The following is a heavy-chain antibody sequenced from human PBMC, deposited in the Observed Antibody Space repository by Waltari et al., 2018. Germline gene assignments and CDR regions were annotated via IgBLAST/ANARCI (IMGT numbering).Heavy chain of an antibody. V-gene: IGHV3-23*01. Sequence: EVQMLESGGGLVQPGGSLRLSCAASGFTFDSYAMNWVRQAPWKGLEWVSAISTSGGTTHYADSVKGRFTISRDNSKNTLYLQMNSLRAEDTAIYYCAKDIRSNLYYYCGMDVWGQGTPVTVSS. CDR2: ISTSGGTT. D-gene: IGHD4-4*01. J-gene: IGHJ6*02. CDR3: AKDIRSNLYYYCGMDV. CDR1: GFTFDSYA.